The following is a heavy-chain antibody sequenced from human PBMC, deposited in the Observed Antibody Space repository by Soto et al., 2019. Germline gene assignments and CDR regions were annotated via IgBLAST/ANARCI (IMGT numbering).Heavy chain of an antibody. V-gene: IGHV3-9*01. J-gene: IGHJ3*02. D-gene: IGHD3-16*02. CDR2: ISWNSGSI. Sequence: EVQLVESGGGLVQPGRSLRLSCAASGFTFDDYAMHWVRQAPGKGLEWVSGISWNSGSIGYADSVKGRYTISRDNAKNSLYLQMNSLRAEDTALYYCAKARNTHVNYGVAFDIWGHGTMVTVSS. CDR3: AKARNTHVNYGVAFDI. CDR1: GFTFDDYA.